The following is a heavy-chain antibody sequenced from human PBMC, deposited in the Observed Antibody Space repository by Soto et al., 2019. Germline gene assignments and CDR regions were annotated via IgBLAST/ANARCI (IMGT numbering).Heavy chain of an antibody. J-gene: IGHJ4*02. CDR2: ISGSGGST. CDR1: GFTFSSYA. CDR3: ANVLNDFWSGYQDQFDY. Sequence: PGGSLRLSCAASGFTFSSYAMSWVRQAPGKGLEWVSAISGSGGSTYYADSVKGRFTISRDNSKNTLYLQMNSLRAEDTAVYYCANVLNDFWSGYQDQFDYWGQGTLVTVSS. D-gene: IGHD3-3*01. V-gene: IGHV3-23*01.